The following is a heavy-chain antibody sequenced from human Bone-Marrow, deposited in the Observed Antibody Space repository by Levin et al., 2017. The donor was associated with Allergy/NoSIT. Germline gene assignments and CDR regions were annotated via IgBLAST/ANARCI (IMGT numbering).Heavy chain of an antibody. J-gene: IGHJ4*02. V-gene: IGHV3-48*04. Sequence: GGSLRLSCAASGFIFSRYSMNWVRQAPGKGLEWLSSITSTSSTIFYADSVKGRSTISRDNAKNLLYLQMNSLRAEDTAVYYCARDDYGDPLDYWGQGTLVAVSS. CDR3: ARDDYGDPLDY. D-gene: IGHD4-17*01. CDR1: GFIFSRYS. CDR2: ITSTSSTI.